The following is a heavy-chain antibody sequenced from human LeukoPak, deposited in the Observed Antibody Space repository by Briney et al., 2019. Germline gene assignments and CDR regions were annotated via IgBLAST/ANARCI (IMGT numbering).Heavy chain of an antibody. CDR2: IGTTGTAT. J-gene: IGHJ4*02. CDR1: GFTFGDYV. CDR3: AKRGVVIRVFLVGFHKEAYYFDS. V-gene: IGHV3-23*01. D-gene: IGHD3-10*01. Sequence: GGSLRLSCAASGFTFGDYVMNWVRQAPGKGLEWVSVIGTTGTATYYAGFVKGRFTISRDNSKSTVYLQMNSLRAEDTAVYFCAKRGVVIRVFLVGFHKEAYYFDSWGQGALVTVSS.